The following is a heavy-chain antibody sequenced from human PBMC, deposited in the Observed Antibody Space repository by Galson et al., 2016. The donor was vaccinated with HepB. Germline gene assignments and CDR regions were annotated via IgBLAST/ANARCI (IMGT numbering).Heavy chain of an antibody. D-gene: IGHD1-14*01. J-gene: IGHJ6*02. V-gene: IGHV4-39*07. CDR3: ARARKPSYYYYGMDV. Sequence: SETLSLTCTVSGDSISSTNYYWGWIRQAPGEGLEWIGSMYYTGSTYYNPSLKSRVTISIDEYKSQFSLKLSSVTAADTAVYYCARARKPSYYYYGMDVWGQGTTVTVSS. CDR2: MYYTGST. CDR1: GDSISSTNYY.